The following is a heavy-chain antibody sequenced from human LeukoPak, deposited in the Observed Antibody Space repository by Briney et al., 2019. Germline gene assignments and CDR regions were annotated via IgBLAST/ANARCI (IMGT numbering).Heavy chain of an antibody. Sequence: SETLSLTXTVSGGSISSYYWSWIRQPPGKGLEWIGYIYYSGSTNYNPSLKSRVTISVDTSKNQFSLKLSSVTAADTAVYYCARGTVVTANDYWGQGTLVTVSS. CDR1: GGSISSYY. V-gene: IGHV4-59*01. J-gene: IGHJ4*02. CDR2: IYYSGST. D-gene: IGHD4-23*01. CDR3: ARGTVVTANDY.